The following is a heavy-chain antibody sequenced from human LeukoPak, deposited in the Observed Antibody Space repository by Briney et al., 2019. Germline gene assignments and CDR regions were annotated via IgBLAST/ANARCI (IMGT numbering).Heavy chain of an antibody. V-gene: IGHV4-61*01. CDR3: ASYYYGSGSYEVWFDP. D-gene: IGHD3-10*01. J-gene: IGHJ5*02. Sequence: SETLSLTCTISGGSVSSGSYYWSWIRQPPGKGLEWIGYIYYSGSTNYNPSLKSRVTISVDTSKNQFSLKLSPVTAADTAVYYCASYYYGSGSYEVWFDPWGQGTLVTVSS. CDR1: GGSVSSGSYY. CDR2: IYYSGST.